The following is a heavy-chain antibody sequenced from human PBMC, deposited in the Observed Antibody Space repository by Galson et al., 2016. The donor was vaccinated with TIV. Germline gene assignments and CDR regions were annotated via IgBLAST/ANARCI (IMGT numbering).Heavy chain of an antibody. D-gene: IGHD5-12*01. CDR3: TRESKAGYNSGWIDS. CDR1: GYKFTTYP. J-gene: IGHJ4*02. Sequence: SVKVSCKASGYKFTTYPISWVRQAPGQGPVWMGWINPYNSDRRIIQKFAGRVTMTVDASTSTSYMEMRSLGPDDTAIYYCTRESKAGYNSGWIDSWGQGTLVTVSS. CDR2: INPYNSDR. V-gene: IGHV1-18*01.